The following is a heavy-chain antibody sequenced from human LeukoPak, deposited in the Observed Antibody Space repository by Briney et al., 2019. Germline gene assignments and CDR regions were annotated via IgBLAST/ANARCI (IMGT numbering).Heavy chain of an antibody. D-gene: IGHD3-10*01. CDR2: MNPNSGNT. Sequence: ASVKVSCKASGYTFTSYDINWVRQATGQGLEWMGWMNPNSGNTGYAQKFQGRVTMTRNTSISTAYMELSSLRSEDTAVYYCARGLTMVRGVIIPLGYWGQGTLVTVSS. V-gene: IGHV1-8*01. J-gene: IGHJ4*02. CDR1: GYTFTSYD. CDR3: ARGLTMVRGVIIPLGY.